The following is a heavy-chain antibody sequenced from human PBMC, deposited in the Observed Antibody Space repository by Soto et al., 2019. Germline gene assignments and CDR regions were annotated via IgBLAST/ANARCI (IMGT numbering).Heavy chain of an antibody. CDR1: GYSFTNFW. Sequence: GESLKISCKGSGYSFTNFWIGWVRQMPGKGLEWMGIVYPGDSESIYSPSFQGQVTISVDKSISTSYLQWSSLKASDTAMYYCARSLGYCSGGTCVADYFDYWGQGTLVTVSS. J-gene: IGHJ4*02. D-gene: IGHD2-15*01. CDR2: VYPGDSES. CDR3: ARSLGYCSGGTCVADYFDY. V-gene: IGHV5-51*01.